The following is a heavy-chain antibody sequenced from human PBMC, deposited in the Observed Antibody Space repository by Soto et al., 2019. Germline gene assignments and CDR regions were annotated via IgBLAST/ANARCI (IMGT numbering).Heavy chain of an antibody. D-gene: IGHD2-2*02. V-gene: IGHV1-46*01. CDR1: GYTFTRYY. Sequence: PSVKVSCTASGYTFTRYYMHWVRQAPGQGLEWMGIINPSGGSTSYAQKFQGRVTMTRDTSTSTVYMELSSLRSEDTAVYYCARESARDGSCDTFRYFDCWCEGIMVT. CDR3: ARESARDGSCDTFRYFDC. CDR2: INPSGGST. J-gene: IGHJ3*01.